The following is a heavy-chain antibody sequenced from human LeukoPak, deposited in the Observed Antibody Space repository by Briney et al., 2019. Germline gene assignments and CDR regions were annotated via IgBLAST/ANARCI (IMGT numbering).Heavy chain of an antibody. CDR3: AREGIAVAGDYYGMDV. CDR1: GGSISNGDHY. J-gene: IGHJ6*02. V-gene: IGHV4-61*08. D-gene: IGHD6-19*01. CDR2: IYYSGST. Sequence: SETLSLTCTVSGGSISNGDHYWSWIRQHPGKGLEWIGYIYYSGSTNYNPSLKSRVTISVDTSKNQFSLKLSSVTAADTAVYYCAREGIAVAGDYYGMDVWGQGTTVTVSS.